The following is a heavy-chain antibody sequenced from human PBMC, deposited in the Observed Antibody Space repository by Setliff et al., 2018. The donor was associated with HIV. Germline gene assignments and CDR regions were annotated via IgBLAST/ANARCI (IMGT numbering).Heavy chain of an antibody. Sequence: GESLKISCKGSGYSFTSYWISWVRQAPGQGLEWMGWPSDYNGNTNYAQNFQGRVTMTTDTSTSTAYMDLRSLRSDDTAVYYCAKCSEMLGTPATSSGYYCGWFDPWGQGTLVTVSS. J-gene: IGHJ5*02. CDR2: PSDYNGNT. V-gene: IGHV1-18*04. CDR3: AKCSEMLGTPATSSGYYCGWFDP. CDR1: GYSFTSYW. D-gene: IGHD3-22*01.